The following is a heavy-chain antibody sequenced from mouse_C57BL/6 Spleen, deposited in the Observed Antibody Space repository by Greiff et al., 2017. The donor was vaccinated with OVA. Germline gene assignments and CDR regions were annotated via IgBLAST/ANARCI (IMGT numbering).Heavy chain of an antibody. CDR1: GYTFTDYN. D-gene: IGHD2-4*01. Sequence: EVQLQQSGPELVKPGASVKIPCKASGYTFTDYNMDWVKQSHGKSLEWIGDINPNNGGTIYNQKFKGKATVTVDKSSSTAYMELRSLTSEDTAVYYCARGGGLRRPSYWYFDVWGTGTTVTVSS. V-gene: IGHV1-18*01. CDR2: INPNNGGT. CDR3: ARGGGLRRPSYWYFDV. J-gene: IGHJ1*03.